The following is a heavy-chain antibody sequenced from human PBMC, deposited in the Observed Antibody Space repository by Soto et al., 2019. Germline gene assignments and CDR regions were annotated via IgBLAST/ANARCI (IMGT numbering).Heavy chain of an antibody. CDR1: GFTFTSSA. CDR2: IVVGSGNT. J-gene: IGHJ5*02. Sequence: SVKVSCKAPGFTFTSSAVQWVRQARGQRLEWIGWIVVGSGNTNYAQKFQERVTITRDMSTSTAYMELSSLRAEDTAVYYCAKEKISTSCCNWFDPWGQGTLVTV. V-gene: IGHV1-58*01. CDR3: AKEKISTSCCNWFDP. D-gene: IGHD2-2*01.